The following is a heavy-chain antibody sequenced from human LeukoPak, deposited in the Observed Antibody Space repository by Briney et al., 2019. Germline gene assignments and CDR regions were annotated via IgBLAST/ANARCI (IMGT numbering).Heavy chain of an antibody. J-gene: IGHJ4*02. D-gene: IGHD1-14*01. Sequence: PGGSLRLSCAASGFTFDDYAMSWVRQAPGKGLEWVSGINWNAGSTGYADSVKGRFTISRDNAKNTLYLQMNSLRADDTAVYYCATGRTAYDYWGQGTLVTVSS. V-gene: IGHV3-20*04. CDR3: ATGRTAYDY. CDR1: GFTFDDYA. CDR2: INWNAGST.